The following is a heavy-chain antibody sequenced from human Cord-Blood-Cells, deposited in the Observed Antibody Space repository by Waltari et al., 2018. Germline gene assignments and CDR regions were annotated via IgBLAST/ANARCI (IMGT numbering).Heavy chain of an antibody. J-gene: IGHJ5*02. D-gene: IGHD6-6*01. V-gene: IGHV4-39*01. CDR3: ARRAGIAARNWFDP. CDR1: GGSISSRSYS. Sequence: QLQLQESGPGLVKPSETLSLTCTVSGGSISSRSYSWGWIRQPPGKGLEWIGSIYYSGSTYYNPSLKSRVTISVDTSKNQFSLKLSSVTAADTAVYYCARRAGIAARNWFDPWGQGTLVTVSS. CDR2: IYYSGST.